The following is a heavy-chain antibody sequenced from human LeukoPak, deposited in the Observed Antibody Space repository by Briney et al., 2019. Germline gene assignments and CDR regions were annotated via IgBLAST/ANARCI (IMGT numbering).Heavy chain of an antibody. Sequence: SETLSLTSIVSGGSTHNFYWSWIRQPPGKGLEWIGYIYNSGNTAYNPSLESRTTISVDTSKNQFSLKLSSVTAADTAVYYCARGGHIVVGPGAQFDPWGQGTLVIVSS. V-gene: IGHV4-59*01. CDR3: ARGGHIVVGPGAQFDP. J-gene: IGHJ5*02. CDR1: GGSTHNFY. D-gene: IGHD2-2*01. CDR2: IYNSGNT.